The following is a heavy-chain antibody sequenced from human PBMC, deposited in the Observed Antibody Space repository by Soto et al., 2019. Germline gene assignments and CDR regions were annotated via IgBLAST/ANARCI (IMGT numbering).Heavy chain of an antibody. Sequence: EVQLVESGGGLVQPGGSLRLSCAASGFTFSSYWMSWDRQAPGKGLEWVANIKQDGSEKYYVDSVKGRFTISRDNAKNSLYLQMNSLRAEDTAVYYCARDYRIAVAEAYYYYGMDVWGQGTTVTVSS. D-gene: IGHD6-19*01. J-gene: IGHJ6*02. CDR3: ARDYRIAVAEAYYYYGMDV. CDR1: GFTFSSYW. V-gene: IGHV3-7*05. CDR2: IKQDGSEK.